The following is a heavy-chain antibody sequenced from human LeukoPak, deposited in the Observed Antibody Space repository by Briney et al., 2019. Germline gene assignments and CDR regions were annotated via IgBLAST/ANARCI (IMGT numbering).Heavy chain of an antibody. CDR3: ARGLVSGWIDY. Sequence: SETLSLTCTVSGGFISSGGYYWSWIRQPPGKGLEWIGYIYHSGSTYYNPSLKSRVTISVDRSKNQFSLKLSSVTAADTAVYYCARGLVSGWIDYWGQGTLVTVSS. V-gene: IGHV4-30-2*01. CDR1: GGFISSGGYY. J-gene: IGHJ4*02. CDR2: IYHSGST. D-gene: IGHD5-12*01.